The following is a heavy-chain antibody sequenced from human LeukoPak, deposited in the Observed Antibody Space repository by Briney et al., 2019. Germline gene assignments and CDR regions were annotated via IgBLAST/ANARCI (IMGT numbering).Heavy chain of an antibody. V-gene: IGHV3-33*01. CDR3: ARDSSGRYSLDY. D-gene: IGHD6-19*01. CDR1: GFTFSSYG. J-gene: IGHJ4*02. Sequence: GGSLRLSCAASGFTFSSYGMHWVRQAPGKGLEWVAVIWYDGSNKYYADSVKGRFTISRDNSKNTLYLQMNSLRAEDTAVYYCARDSSGRYSLDYWGQGTLVTVSS. CDR2: IWYDGSNK.